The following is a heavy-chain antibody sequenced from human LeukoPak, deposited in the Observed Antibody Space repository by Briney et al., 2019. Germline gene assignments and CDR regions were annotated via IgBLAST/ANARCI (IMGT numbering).Heavy chain of an antibody. CDR2: ISPNSGGT. V-gene: IGHV1-2*02. D-gene: IGHD5-18*01. Sequence: ASVKVSCKASGYTFTIYHMYWVRQAPGQGLGCRVWISPNSGGTNCAQKFQGRVTITRDTSISTAYMELSSLRSDDTAVYYGARGGAYTYGYYWGQGTLVTVSS. CDR3: ARGGAYTYGYY. J-gene: IGHJ4*02. CDR1: GYTFTIYH.